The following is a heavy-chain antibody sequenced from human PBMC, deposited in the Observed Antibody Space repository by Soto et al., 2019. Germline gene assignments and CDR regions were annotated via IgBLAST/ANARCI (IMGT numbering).Heavy chain of an antibody. Sequence: GESLKISCEAFGYNFTHYWINWVRQMPGKGLEWMGRIDPSDSYTHYGPSFQGHVTISFDKSISTAYLQCSSLEASDTAMYYCARLGRGTVGMDVWGQGTTVTVYS. CDR2: IDPSDSYT. CDR3: ARLGRGTVGMDV. J-gene: IGHJ6*02. D-gene: IGHD4-17*01. V-gene: IGHV5-10-1*01. CDR1: GYNFTHYW.